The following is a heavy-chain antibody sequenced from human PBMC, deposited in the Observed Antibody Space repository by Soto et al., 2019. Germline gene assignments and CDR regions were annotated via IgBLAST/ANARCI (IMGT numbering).Heavy chain of an antibody. CDR3: ARLSSENYYVRFDY. CDR1: GGSITTATDY. J-gene: IGHJ4*02. CDR2: VYHRGNT. V-gene: IGHV4-39*01. Sequence: SETLSLTCTVAGGSITTATDYWGWIRQAPGRGLEWIANVYHRGNTYYNPSLKSRVTISVDTSKNQFSLKVTSVTAADTAVYYCARLSSENYYVRFDYWGQGTPVTVSS. D-gene: IGHD3-10*02.